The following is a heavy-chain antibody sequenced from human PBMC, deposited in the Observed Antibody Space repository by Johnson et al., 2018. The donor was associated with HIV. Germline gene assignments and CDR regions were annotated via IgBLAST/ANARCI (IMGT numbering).Heavy chain of an antibody. D-gene: IGHD2-2*01. CDR3: NNETVSTSIVVVPAAWTVDAFDI. V-gene: IGHV3-15*01. CDR2: IKSKTDGGTT. Sequence: VQLVESGGGVVQPGGSLRLSCAASGFTFSNAWMSWVRQAPGKGLEWVGRIKSKTDGGTTDYAAPVKGRFTISRDDSKNTQYLQMNSLKTEDTAVYYCNNETVSTSIVVVPAAWTVDAFDIWCQGTMVTVSS. CDR1: GFTFSNAW. J-gene: IGHJ3*02.